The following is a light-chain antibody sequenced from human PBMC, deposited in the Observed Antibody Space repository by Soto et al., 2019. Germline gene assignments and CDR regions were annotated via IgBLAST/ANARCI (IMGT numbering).Light chain of an antibody. CDR3: CSYAGSYTGV. CDR2: DVN. Sequence: QSALTQPRSVSGSPGQSVTLSCTGTSSDVGGYNYVSWYQQHPGKAPKLVIDDVNKRPSGVPDRFSGSRSGNTASLTISGLQAEDEADYYCCSYAGSYTGVFGGGTQLTVL. J-gene: IGLJ3*02. CDR1: SSDVGGYNY. V-gene: IGLV2-11*01.